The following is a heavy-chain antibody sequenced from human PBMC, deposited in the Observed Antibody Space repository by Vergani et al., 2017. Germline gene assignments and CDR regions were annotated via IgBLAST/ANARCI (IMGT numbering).Heavy chain of an antibody. Sequence: QVQLQESGPGLLKPSETLSLTCTVSGYSISSGYYWGWIRQPPGKGLEWIGSISHSGYTFYSPSLKSRVTIFLDTSKSQFSLKVTSVTAADTAVYFCARGKYNSGDYYYYYGLDVWGQGTTATVSS. CDR3: ARGKYNSGDYYYYYGLDV. CDR2: ISHSGYT. V-gene: IGHV4-38-2*02. D-gene: IGHD3-22*01. CDR1: GYSISSGYY. J-gene: IGHJ6*02.